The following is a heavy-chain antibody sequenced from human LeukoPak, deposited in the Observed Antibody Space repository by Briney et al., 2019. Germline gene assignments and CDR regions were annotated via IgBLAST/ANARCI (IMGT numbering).Heavy chain of an antibody. V-gene: IGHV3-23*01. Sequence: GGSLRLSCAASGFSFSGYAMSWVRQAPGRGLEWVSSISGSGATTYYADSVTGRFTISRDNSKNTVYLQLNTPRAEDTCVYYCAKGHRGYSSSWYDYWGQGTLVTVSS. J-gene: IGHJ4*02. CDR2: ISGSGATT. CDR1: GFSFSGYA. D-gene: IGHD6-13*01. CDR3: AKGHRGYSSSWYDY.